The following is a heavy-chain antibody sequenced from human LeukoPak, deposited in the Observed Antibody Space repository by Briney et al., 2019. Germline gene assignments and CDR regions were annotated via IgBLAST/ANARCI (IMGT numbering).Heavy chain of an antibody. V-gene: IGHV1-46*01. CDR2: INPSGGST. D-gene: IGHD6-13*01. CDR1: GYTFTIYY. Sequence: ASVKVSFKASGYTFTIYYMHWVRQAPGQGLEWMGIINPSGGSTSYAQKFQGRVTITRDTSTSTVYMELSSLRSEDTAVYYCERAPSSNWYRSFRWFDPWGQETLVTVSS. CDR3: ERAPSSNWYRSFRWFDP. J-gene: IGHJ5*02.